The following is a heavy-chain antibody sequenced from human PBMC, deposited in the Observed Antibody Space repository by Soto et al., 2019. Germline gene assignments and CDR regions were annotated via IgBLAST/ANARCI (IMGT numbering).Heavy chain of an antibody. CDR3: AKKRFNYDFWSGYGSYMDV. V-gene: IGHV3-23*01. J-gene: IGHJ6*03. CDR1: GFTFGSYA. Sequence: PGGSLRLSCAASGFTFGSYAMSWVRQAPGKGLEWVSAISGSGGSTYYADSVKGRFTISRDNSKNTLYLQMNSLRAEDTAVYYCAKKRFNYDFWSGYGSYMDVWGKGTTVTVSS. CDR2: ISGSGGST. D-gene: IGHD3-3*01.